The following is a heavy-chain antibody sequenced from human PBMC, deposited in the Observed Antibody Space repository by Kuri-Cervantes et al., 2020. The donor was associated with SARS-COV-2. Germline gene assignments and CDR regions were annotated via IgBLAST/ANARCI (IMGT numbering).Heavy chain of an antibody. Sequence: GGSLRLSCVASGFTFSSYEMNWVRQTPGKGLEWVSYISASGNTIYYADSVKGRFTISRDNGKNSLYLQMDRLRDEDTGVYYCASLPEAASGWNGYWGRGTMVTVSS. CDR2: ISASGNTI. CDR1: GFTFSSYE. D-gene: IGHD3-10*01. CDR3: ASLPEAASGWNGY. J-gene: IGHJ4*02. V-gene: IGHV3-48*03.